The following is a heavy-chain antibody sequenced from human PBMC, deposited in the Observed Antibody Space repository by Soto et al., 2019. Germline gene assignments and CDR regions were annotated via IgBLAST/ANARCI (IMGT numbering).Heavy chain of an antibody. Sequence: QVQLVQSGAEVKKPGSSVKVSCKASGGTFSSYAISWVRQAPGQGLEWMGGIIPIFGTANYAQKFQGRVTITADESTSTAYLELSSPRSEDTAVYYCGGVRSRYYYYGMDVWGQGTTVTVSS. CDR1: GGTFSSYA. J-gene: IGHJ6*02. D-gene: IGHD3-10*01. CDR2: IIPIFGTA. CDR3: GGVRSRYYYYGMDV. V-gene: IGHV1-69*12.